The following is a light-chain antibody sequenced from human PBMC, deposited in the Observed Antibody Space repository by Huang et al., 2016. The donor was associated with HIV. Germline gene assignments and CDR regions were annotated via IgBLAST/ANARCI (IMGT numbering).Light chain of an antibody. CDR1: QSVSSS. CDR2: GAS. CDR3: QQYNNWPRT. J-gene: IGKJ3*01. V-gene: IGKV3-15*01. Sequence: EIVMTQSPATLSVSPGERATLSCRASQSVSSSLAWYQQKPGQAPRRLIYGASSRATDIPARFSGSGAGTDFTLTISSLQSEDFALYFCQQYNNWPRTFGPGTKVDI.